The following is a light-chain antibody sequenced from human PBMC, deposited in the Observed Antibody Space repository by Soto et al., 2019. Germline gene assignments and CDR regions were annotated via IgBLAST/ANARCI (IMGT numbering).Light chain of an antibody. CDR3: AAWDGSLNHIL. V-gene: IGLV1-44*01. Sequence: QSVLTQPPSASGTPGQGVAISCSGSSSNMGSNTVNWYQHLPGTAPKLLIYNDNQRPSGVPDRFFCSKSGTSASLAITGLQSEDEADYYCAAWDGSLNHILFGGGTQLTVL. CDR1: SSNMGSNT. CDR2: NDN. J-gene: IGLJ2*01.